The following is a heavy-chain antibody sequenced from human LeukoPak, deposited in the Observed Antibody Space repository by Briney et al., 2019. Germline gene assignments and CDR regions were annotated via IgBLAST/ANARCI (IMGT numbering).Heavy chain of an antibody. CDR3: ARHADSSGLGDAFDI. CDR2: IYPGDSAT. Sequence: GASLKISCKASGYRFTSYWIAWVRPTPGKGLEWMGIIYPGDSATRYSPSFQGQVTISADKSISTAYLQWSSLTASDTAMYYCARHADSSGLGDAFDIWGHGKMVTVSS. D-gene: IGHD3-22*01. CDR1: GYRFTSYW. V-gene: IGHV5-51*01. J-gene: IGHJ3*02.